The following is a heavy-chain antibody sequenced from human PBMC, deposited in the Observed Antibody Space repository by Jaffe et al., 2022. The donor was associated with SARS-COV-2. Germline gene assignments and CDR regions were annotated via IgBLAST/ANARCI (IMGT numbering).Heavy chain of an antibody. Sequence: EVQLVESGGGLVQPGGSLRLSCAASGFTFSSYAMHWVRQAPGKGLEYVSAISSNGGSTYYANSVKGRFTISRDNSKNTLYLQMGSLRAEDMAVYYCARDPAAAAGTLPDYWGQGTLVTVSS. J-gene: IGHJ4*02. V-gene: IGHV3-64*01. CDR2: ISSNGGST. CDR3: ARDPAAAAGTLPDY. D-gene: IGHD6-13*01. CDR1: GFTFSSYA.